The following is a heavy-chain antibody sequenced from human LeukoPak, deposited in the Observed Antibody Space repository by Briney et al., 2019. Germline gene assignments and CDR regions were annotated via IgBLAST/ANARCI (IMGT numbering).Heavy chain of an antibody. Sequence: PSETLSLTCTVSGGPISSYQWSWIRQPPGKGLEWIGYVYYTGRTNYNPSLKSRVTISLDTSKNQFSLKLSSVTAADTAVYYCARRTTVTPNWFDPWGQGTLVTVSS. CDR1: GGPISSYQ. D-gene: IGHD4-17*01. V-gene: IGHV4-59*08. CDR3: ARRTTVTPNWFDP. CDR2: VYYTGRT. J-gene: IGHJ5*02.